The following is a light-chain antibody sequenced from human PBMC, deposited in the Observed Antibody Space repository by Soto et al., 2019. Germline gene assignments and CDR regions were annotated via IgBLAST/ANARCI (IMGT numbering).Light chain of an antibody. J-gene: IGKJ5*01. CDR1: QSVSSY. CDR2: DAS. CDR3: QQRSNWPIP. Sequence: EIVLTQSPATLSLSPGERATLSCRASQSVSSYLAWYQQKPGQAPRLLIFDASNRATGIPARFSGSGSGTDFTLTISSLEPEDFAVYYCQQRSNWPIPFGQGPRLEI. V-gene: IGKV3-11*01.